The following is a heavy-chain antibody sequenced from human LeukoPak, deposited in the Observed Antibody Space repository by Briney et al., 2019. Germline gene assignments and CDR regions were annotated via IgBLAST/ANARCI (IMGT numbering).Heavy chain of an antibody. Sequence: SETLSLTCTVSGGSISSHYWGWIRQPPGKGLEWIGYIYHSGSTNYNPSLKSRVTISLDTSKNQFSLKLSSVTAADTAVYYCARAPGYSSLYYFDYRGQGTLVTVSS. CDR1: GGSISSHY. D-gene: IGHD6-6*01. CDR2: IYHSGST. V-gene: IGHV4-59*11. CDR3: ARAPGYSSLYYFDY. J-gene: IGHJ4*02.